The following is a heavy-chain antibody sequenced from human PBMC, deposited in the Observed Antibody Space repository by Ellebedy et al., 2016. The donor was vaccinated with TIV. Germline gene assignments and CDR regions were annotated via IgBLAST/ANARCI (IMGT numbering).Heavy chain of an antibody. J-gene: IGHJ5*01. CDR3: ARGRGDSLRGYYWFDS. Sequence: GESLKISCAASGFTFSTYSMNWVRQAPGQGLEWVSYISGGSNTIYYADSVKGRFTISRDNAKSSLSLQRNSLRAEDTAVYYCARGRGDSLRGYYWFDSWGQGTLVTVSS. V-gene: IGHV3-48*04. D-gene: IGHD5-18*01. CDR2: ISGGSNTI. CDR1: GFTFSTYS.